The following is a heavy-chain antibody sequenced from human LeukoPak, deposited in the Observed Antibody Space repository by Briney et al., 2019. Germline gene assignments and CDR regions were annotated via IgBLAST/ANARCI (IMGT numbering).Heavy chain of an antibody. CDR2: IYYSGST. J-gene: IGHJ3*02. CDR1: GGSISSSSYY. D-gene: IGHD3-22*01. CDR3: ARGTTMILDAFDI. V-gene: IGHV4-39*07. Sequence: SETLSPTCTVSGGSISSSSYYWGWIRQPPGKGLEWIGSIYYSGSTYYNPSLKSRVTISVDKSKNQFSLKLSSVTAADTAVYYCARGTTMILDAFDIWGQGTMVTVSS.